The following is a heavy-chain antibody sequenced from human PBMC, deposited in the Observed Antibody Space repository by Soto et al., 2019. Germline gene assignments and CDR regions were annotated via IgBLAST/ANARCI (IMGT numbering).Heavy chain of an antibody. D-gene: IGHD5-12*01. CDR3: ATRGTQGRWLEFADY. Sequence: QVQLLQSGAEVKRPGSSVKVSCEASGGTFSSLGFTWVRQAPGQGLEWMGGIIPISGRTTFAQKFLGRVTITADESTRTTYMELTALTCDDTAIYYCATRGTQGRWLEFADYWGQGTLVTVSS. V-gene: IGHV1-69*01. CDR2: IIPISGRT. J-gene: IGHJ4*02. CDR1: GGTFSSLG.